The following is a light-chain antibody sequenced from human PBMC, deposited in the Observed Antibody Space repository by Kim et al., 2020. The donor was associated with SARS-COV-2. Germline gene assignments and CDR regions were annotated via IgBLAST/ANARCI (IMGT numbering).Light chain of an antibody. CDR2: DNN. CDR3: GTWDSSLGAGV. CDR1: SSNIGYNY. V-gene: IGLV1-51*01. Sequence: GQKVTISCSGSSSNIGYNYVSWDQQLPGTAPKLLIYDNNKRPSGIPDRFSGSKSGTSATLGITGLQTGDEADYYCGTWDSSLGAGVFGGGTQLTVL. J-gene: IGLJ3*02.